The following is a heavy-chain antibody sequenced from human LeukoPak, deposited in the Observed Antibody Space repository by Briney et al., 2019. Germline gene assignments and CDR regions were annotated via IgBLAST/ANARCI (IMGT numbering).Heavy chain of an antibody. D-gene: IGHD3-22*01. V-gene: IGHV4-30-2*01. CDR3: ARDPYYYDSSTPSH. J-gene: IGHJ4*02. CDR2: IYHSGST. Sequence: PSETLSLTCTVSGGSISSGGYYWSWIRQPPGKGLEWIGYIYHSGSTYYNPSLKSRVTISVDRSKNQFSLKLSSVTAADTAVYYCARDPYYYDSSTPSHWGQGTLVTVSS. CDR1: GGSISSGGYY.